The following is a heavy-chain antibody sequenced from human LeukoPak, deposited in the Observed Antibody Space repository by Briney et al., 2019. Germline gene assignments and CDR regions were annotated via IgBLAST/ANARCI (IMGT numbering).Heavy chain of an antibody. CDR3: AREDASAIDY. D-gene: IGHD2-2*01. CDR2: IASSGSRT. CDR1: GFTFSIYE. V-gene: IGHV3-48*03. Sequence: GGSLRLSCAASGFTFSIYEMNWVRQAPGKRLEWVSYIASSGSRTYYADSVKGRFTISRDNAKNSLYLQMNSLRAEDTAVYYCAREDASAIDYWGQGTLVTVSS. J-gene: IGHJ4*02.